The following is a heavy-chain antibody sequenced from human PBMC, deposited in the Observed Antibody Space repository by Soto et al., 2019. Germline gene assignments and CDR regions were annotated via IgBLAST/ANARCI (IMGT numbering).Heavy chain of an antibody. CDR3: ATSYGSGXRAFDY. D-gene: IGHD3-10*01. CDR1: GDTFSFYS. Sequence: QVQLVQSGAEVKRPGSSVKVSCKASGDTFSFYSINWVRQAPRLGLEWMGRVNPILSLSNYAQRFQGRVTMTADKSTSTAYMVISSLRSEDTAIYYCATSYGSGXRAFDYWGQGAQVIVSS. V-gene: IGHV1-69*02. CDR2: VNPILSLS. J-gene: IGHJ4*02.